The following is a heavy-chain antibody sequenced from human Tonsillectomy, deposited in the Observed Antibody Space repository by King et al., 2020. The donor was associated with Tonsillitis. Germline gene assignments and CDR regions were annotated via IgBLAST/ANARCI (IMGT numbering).Heavy chain of an antibody. CDR2: ISFDGSNE. CDR1: GFTFSSYG. Sequence: VQLVESGGGVVQPGRSLRLSCAASGFTFSSYGMHWVRQAPGKGLEWVAVISFDGSNENFADSLNGRFTSSRDNSKNTLNLQMNSLRAEDTAVYYCAKDLHYYEGSAYYYGRVDYWGQGTLVTVSS. V-gene: IGHV3-30*18. D-gene: IGHD3-22*01. J-gene: IGHJ4*02. CDR3: AKDLHYYEGSAYYYGRVDY.